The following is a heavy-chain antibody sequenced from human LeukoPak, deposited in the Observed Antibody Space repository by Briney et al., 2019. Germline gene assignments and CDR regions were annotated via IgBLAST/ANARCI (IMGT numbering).Heavy chain of an antibody. CDR3: ARDDSSGYPI. CDR2: IYSGGST. D-gene: IGHD3-22*01. Sequence: GGSLRLSCAASGFTVSSNYMSWVRKAPGKGLERVSVIYSGGSTYYADSVKGRFTISRDNSKDTLYLQMNSLRAEDTAVYYCARDDSSGYPIWGQGTMVTVSS. J-gene: IGHJ3*02. CDR1: GFTVSSNY. V-gene: IGHV3-53*01.